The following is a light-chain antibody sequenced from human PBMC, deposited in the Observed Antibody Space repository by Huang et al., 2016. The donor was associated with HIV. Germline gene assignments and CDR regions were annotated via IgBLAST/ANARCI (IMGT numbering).Light chain of an antibody. CDR1: QSVSISY. J-gene: IGKJ5*01. CDR2: GAS. Sequence: EIVLTQSPDTLSLSPGERATLSCRASQSVSISYLAWYQHRPGQAPRLLIYGASSRATGCPDRFIGGGSGTDFTLTISRLEPEDFAVYYCQQYGSSPITFGQGTRLEIK. V-gene: IGKV3-20*01. CDR3: QQYGSSPIT.